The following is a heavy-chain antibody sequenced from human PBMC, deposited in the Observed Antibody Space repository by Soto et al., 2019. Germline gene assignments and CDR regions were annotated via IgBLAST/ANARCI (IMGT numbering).Heavy chain of an antibody. D-gene: IGHD3-10*01. J-gene: IGHJ5*02. CDR3: ARQEVRGVIIKFDP. Sequence: SVTLSLTCTVSGGSISSSSYYWGWIRQPPGKGLEWIGYIYYSGSTNYNPSLKSRVTISVDTSKNQFSLKLSSVTAADTAVYYCARQEVRGVIIKFDPWGQGTLVTVSS. V-gene: IGHV4-61*05. CDR2: IYYSGST. CDR1: GGSISSSSYY.